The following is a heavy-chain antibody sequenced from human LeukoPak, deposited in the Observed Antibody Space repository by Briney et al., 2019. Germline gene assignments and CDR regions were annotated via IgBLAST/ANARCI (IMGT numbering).Heavy chain of an antibody. D-gene: IGHD2-21*02. V-gene: IGHV3-21*04. CDR1: GFTFISYS. Sequence: PGGSLRLSCAASGFTFISYSMNWVRQAPGKGLEWVSSISSSSSYIYYADSLKGRFTISRDNAKNTLYLQMDSLRAEDTAVYYCAKQTVGTGGFFFDYWGQGALVTVSS. CDR2: ISSSSSYI. CDR3: AKQTVGTGGFFFDY. J-gene: IGHJ4*02.